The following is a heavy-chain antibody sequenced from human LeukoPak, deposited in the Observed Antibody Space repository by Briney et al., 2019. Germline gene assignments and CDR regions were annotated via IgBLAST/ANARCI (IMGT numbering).Heavy chain of an antibody. Sequence: SETLSLTCAVYGGSFSGYYWSWIRQPPGKGLEWIGEINHSGSTNYNPSLKSRVTISVDTSKNQFSLKLSSVTAADTAVYYCARDRPGYSYGYWNYWGQGTLVTVSS. CDR2: INHSGST. D-gene: IGHD5-18*01. CDR1: GGSFSGYY. CDR3: ARDRPGYSYGYWNY. J-gene: IGHJ4*02. V-gene: IGHV4-34*01.